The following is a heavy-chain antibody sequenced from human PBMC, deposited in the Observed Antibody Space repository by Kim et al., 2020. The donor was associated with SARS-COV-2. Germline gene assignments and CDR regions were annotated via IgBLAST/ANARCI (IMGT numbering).Heavy chain of an antibody. CDR1: GYTFTSYD. CDR3: AFRSMLGRMATSMDV. J-gene: IGHJ6*02. V-gene: IGHV1-8*01. Sequence: ASVKVSCKASGYTFTSYDINWVRQVTGEGLEWMGWMNPNSGNTGCAQKFQGRLTMTRNTSMSTAYMELSSLRSEDTAFYYWAFRSMLGRMATSMDVWGQGTTVTVSS. CDR2: MNPNSGNT. D-gene: IGHD3-10*02.